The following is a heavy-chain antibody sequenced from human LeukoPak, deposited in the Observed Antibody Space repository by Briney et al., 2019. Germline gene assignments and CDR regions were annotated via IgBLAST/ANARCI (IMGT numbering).Heavy chain of an antibody. Sequence: PSETLSLTCAVYGGSFSGYYWSWIRQPPGKGLEWIGEINHSGSTNYNPSLKSRVTISVDTSKNQFSLKLSSVTAADPARSSCAKNPSRYSGSLKWAQGPLDPVSS. J-gene: IGHJ4*02. CDR3: AKNPSRYSGSLK. CDR2: INHSGST. D-gene: IGHD1-26*01. CDR1: GGSFSGYY. V-gene: IGHV4-34*01.